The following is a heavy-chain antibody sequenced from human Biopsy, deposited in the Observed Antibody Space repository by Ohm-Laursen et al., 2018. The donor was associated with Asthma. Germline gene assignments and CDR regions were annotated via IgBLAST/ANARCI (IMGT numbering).Heavy chain of an antibody. J-gene: IGHJ3*02. CDR1: GFTVSTNG. CDR3: ARAYGGSFFSGSFDI. Sequence: SLRLSCAASGFTVSTNGMSWVRQPPGKGLEWVSVIYSGGGTYYADSVQGRFTISRDNSKNTLSLQMNSLRAEDTAVYYCARAYGGSFFSGSFDIWGQGTMVTVSS. CDR2: IYSGGGT. D-gene: IGHD4-23*01. V-gene: IGHV3-53*01.